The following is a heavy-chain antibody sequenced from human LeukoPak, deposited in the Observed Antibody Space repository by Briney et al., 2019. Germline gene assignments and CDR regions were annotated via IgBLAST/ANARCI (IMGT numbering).Heavy chain of an antibody. D-gene: IGHD5-18*01. CDR1: GFTFSSYA. Sequence: PGGSLRLSCAASGFTFSSYAMHWVRQAPGKGLEYVSAISSNGGSTYCANSVKGRFTISRDNSKNTLYLQMGSLRAEDMAVYYCARAAMVTGPNWFDPWGQGTLVTVSS. CDR3: ARAAMVTGPNWFDP. CDR2: ISSNGGST. J-gene: IGHJ5*02. V-gene: IGHV3-64*01.